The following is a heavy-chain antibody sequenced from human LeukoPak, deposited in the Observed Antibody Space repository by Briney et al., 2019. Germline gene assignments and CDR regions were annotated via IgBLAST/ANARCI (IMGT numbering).Heavy chain of an antibody. Sequence: PGGSLRLSCAASGFRFSSYAMSWVRQAPGKGLEWVSSISGSGGSTYYTDSVKGRFAISRDNSKSTLYLQMNSLGTDDTALYYCVKGGPNYDFWRFYYWGQGTLVTASS. CDR1: GFRFSSYA. J-gene: IGHJ4*02. CDR3: VKGGPNYDFWRFYY. V-gene: IGHV3-23*01. D-gene: IGHD3-3*01. CDR2: ISGSGGST.